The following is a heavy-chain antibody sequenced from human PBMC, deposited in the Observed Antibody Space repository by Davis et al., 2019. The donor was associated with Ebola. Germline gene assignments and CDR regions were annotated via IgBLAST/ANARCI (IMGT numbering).Heavy chain of an antibody. CDR1: GFSLSTSGVG. V-gene: IGHV2-5*02. D-gene: IGHD4-11*01. J-gene: IGHJ4*02. CDR3: AHSPVPFSDYSSLPDY. Sequence: SGPTLVKPTQTLTLTCTFSGFSLSTSGVGVGWIRQPPGKALEWLALIYWDDDKRYSPSLKSRLTITKDTSKNQVVLTMTNMDPVDTATYYCAHSPVPFSDYSSLPDYWGQGTLVTVSS. CDR2: IYWDDDK.